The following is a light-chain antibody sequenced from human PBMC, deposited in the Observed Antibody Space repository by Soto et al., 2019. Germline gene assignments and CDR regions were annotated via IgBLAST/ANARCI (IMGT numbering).Light chain of an antibody. CDR3: QKYESTPPT. J-gene: IGKJ2*01. CDR2: WAA. CDR1: QSVLYSSNNKNY. V-gene: IGKV4-1*01. Sequence: DIVMTQSPDSLAVSLGERATINCKSSQSVLYSSNNKNYLAWYQQRPGQTPTLLIYWAATRESEVPDRFGSGGSGTDFTLTITSLQAEDVAVYYCQKYESTPPTFGQGTKLEIK.